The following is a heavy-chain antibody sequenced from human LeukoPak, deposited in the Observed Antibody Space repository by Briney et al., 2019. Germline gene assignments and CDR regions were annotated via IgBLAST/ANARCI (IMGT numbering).Heavy chain of an antibody. CDR3: AKEHSPPRGYSYGYSFDY. CDR1: GFTFSSHA. Sequence: GGSLRLSCAASGFTFSSHAMSWVRQAPGKGLEWVSVIRSSGGRTYNADSVKGRFTVSRDNSKNTLYLQTNSLRAEDTAVYYCAKEHSPPRGYSYGYSFDYWGQGTLVTVSS. V-gene: IGHV3-23*01. J-gene: IGHJ4*02. D-gene: IGHD5-18*01. CDR2: IRSSGGRT.